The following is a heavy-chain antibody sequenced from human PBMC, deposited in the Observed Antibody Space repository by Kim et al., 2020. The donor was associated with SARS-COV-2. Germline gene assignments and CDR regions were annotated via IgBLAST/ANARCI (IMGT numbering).Heavy chain of an antibody. CDR1: GYTFTGYF. V-gene: IGHV1-2*02. CDR3: AREDLYSGYDTTYHFDS. Sequence: ASVKVSCKASGYTFTGYFMHWVRQAPGQGLEWMGWINLNSGGTNYAQKFQGRVTMTSDTSISTAYMELSRLRSDDTAVYYCAREDLYSGYDTTYHFDSWGRGTLVTVSS. J-gene: IGHJ4*02. D-gene: IGHD5-12*01. CDR2: INLNSGGT.